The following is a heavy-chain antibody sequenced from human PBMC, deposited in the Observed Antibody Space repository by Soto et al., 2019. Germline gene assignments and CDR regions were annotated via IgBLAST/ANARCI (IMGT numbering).Heavy chain of an antibody. V-gene: IGHV5-51*01. Sequence: RGDSLKISCNGSGYRFSHYWIAWGRQMPEKGLEWMGIIFPADSDTKYSPSFQGQVTISADKSISTAYLQWSSLKASDTAMYYCASAVGGPSTMNYFDDWGQGYLVTVSS. J-gene: IGHJ4*02. CDR3: ASAVGGPSTMNYFDD. CDR1: GYRFSHYW. CDR2: IFPADSDT. D-gene: IGHD2-15*01.